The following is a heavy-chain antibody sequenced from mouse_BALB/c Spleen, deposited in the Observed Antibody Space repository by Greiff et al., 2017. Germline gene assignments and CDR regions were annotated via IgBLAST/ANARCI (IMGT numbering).Heavy chain of an antibody. D-gene: IGHD1-2*01. CDR2: INPSTGYT. Sequence: QVQLQQSGAELAKPGASVKMSCKASGYTFTSYWMHWVKQRPGQGLEWIGYINPSTGYTEYNQKFKDKATLTADKSSSTAYMQLSSLTSEDSAVYYCARTLRRFAYWGQGTLVTVSA. CDR1: GYTFTSYW. V-gene: IGHV1-7*01. J-gene: IGHJ3*01. CDR3: ARTLRRFAY.